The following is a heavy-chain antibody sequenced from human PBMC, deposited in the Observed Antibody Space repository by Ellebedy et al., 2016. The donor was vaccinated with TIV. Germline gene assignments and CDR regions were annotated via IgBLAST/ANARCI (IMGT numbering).Heavy chain of an antibody. D-gene: IGHD1-26*01. CDR2: FDPEDGET. CDR1: GGTFSSYA. V-gene: IGHV1-69*10. CDR3: ARNPLRGYNWFDP. J-gene: IGHJ5*02. Sequence: SVKVSXXASGGTFSSYAISWVRQAPGQGLEWMGGFDPEDGETIYAQKFQGRVTITADKSTSTAYMELSSLRSEDTAVYYCARNPLRGYNWFDPWGQGTLVTVSS.